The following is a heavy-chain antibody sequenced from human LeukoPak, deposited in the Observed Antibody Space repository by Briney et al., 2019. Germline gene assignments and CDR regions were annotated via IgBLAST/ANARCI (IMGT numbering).Heavy chain of an antibody. Sequence: SETLSLTCAVYGGSFSGYYWSWIRQPPGKGLEWIGEINHSGSTNYNPSLKSRVTISVDTSKNQFSLKLSSVTAADTAVYYCARTVVLMVYAMPTGGWFDPWGQGTLVTVSS. CDR2: INHSGST. CDR3: ARTVVLMVYAMPTGGWFDP. D-gene: IGHD2-8*01. CDR1: GGSFSGYY. V-gene: IGHV4-34*01. J-gene: IGHJ5*02.